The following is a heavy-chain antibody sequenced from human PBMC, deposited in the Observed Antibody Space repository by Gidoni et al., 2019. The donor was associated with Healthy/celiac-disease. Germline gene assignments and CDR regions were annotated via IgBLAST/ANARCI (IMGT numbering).Heavy chain of an antibody. V-gene: IGHV4-61*01. Sequence: QVQLQESGPGVVKPSETLSLTCTVYGGSVNSGNYYWSWIRQPPGKGLEWIGYIYYSGNTNYKPSLKSRVTISVDTSKNQFSLKLSSVTAADTAVYYCAREITEHDAFDIWGQGTMVTVSS. CDR1: GGSVNSGNYY. J-gene: IGHJ3*02. D-gene: IGHD3-16*01. CDR3: AREITEHDAFDI. CDR2: IYYSGNT.